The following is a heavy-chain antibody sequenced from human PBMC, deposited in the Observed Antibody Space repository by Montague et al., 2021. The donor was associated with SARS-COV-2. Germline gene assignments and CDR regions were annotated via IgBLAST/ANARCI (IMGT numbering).Heavy chain of an antibody. J-gene: IGHJ5*02. CDR2: IDWDDDK. Sequence: PALVKPTQTLTLTCTFSGFSLSTSGMCVSWIRQPPGKALEWLARIDWDDDKYYSTSLKTRLTISKDTSKNQVVLTVTNTDPVDTATYYCARILVAAAGSPFDPWGQGTLVTVSS. CDR1: GFSLSTSGMC. CDR3: ARILVAAAGSPFDP. D-gene: IGHD6-13*01. V-gene: IGHV2-70*11.